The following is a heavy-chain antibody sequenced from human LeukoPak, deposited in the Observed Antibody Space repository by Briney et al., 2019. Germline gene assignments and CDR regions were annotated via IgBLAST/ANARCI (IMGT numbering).Heavy chain of an antibody. J-gene: IGHJ3*02. D-gene: IGHD2-15*01. CDR3: ARDLWVAAEAFDI. CDR2: IYYSGST. Sequence: SGTLSLTCTVSGGSISSYYWSWIRQPPGKGLEWIGYIYYSGSTNYNPSLKSRVTISVDTSKNQFSLKLSSVTAADTAVYYCARDLWVAAEAFDIWGQGTMVTVSS. V-gene: IGHV4-59*01. CDR1: GGSISSYY.